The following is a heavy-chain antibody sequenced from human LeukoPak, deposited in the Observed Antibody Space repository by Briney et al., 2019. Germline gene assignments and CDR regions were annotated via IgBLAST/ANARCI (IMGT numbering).Heavy chain of an antibody. V-gene: IGHV3-9*01. D-gene: IGHD6-13*01. CDR2: ISWNSGSI. CDR1: GFTFDDYA. CDR3: AVSQQLVNNFDY. J-gene: IGHJ4*02. Sequence: GRSLRLSCAASGFTFDDYAMHWVRQAPGKGLEWVSGISWNSGSIGYADSVKGRFTISRDNAKNSLYLQMNSLRAEDTALYYCAVSQQLVNNFDYWGQGTLVTVSS.